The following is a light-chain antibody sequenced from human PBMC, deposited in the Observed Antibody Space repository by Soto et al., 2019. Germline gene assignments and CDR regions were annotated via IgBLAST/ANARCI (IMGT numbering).Light chain of an antibody. CDR2: DVS. V-gene: IGLV2-14*01. Sequence: QSVLTQPASVSGSPGQSITISCTGTSSDVGGYNYVSWYQQHPGEAPKLMIFDVSNRPSGVSNRFSGSKSGNTASLTISGLQAEDEGDYYCSSYAGSHTYEVFGGGTKLTVL. J-gene: IGLJ3*02. CDR1: SSDVGGYNY. CDR3: SSYAGSHTYEV.